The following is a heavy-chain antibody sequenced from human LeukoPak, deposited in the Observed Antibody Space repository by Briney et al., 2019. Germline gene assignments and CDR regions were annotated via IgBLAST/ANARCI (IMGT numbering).Heavy chain of an antibody. CDR1: GFTFSSYA. D-gene: IGHD6-13*01. Sequence: PGGSLRLSCAASGFTFSSYAMHWVRQAPGKGLEWVAVISYDGSNKYYADSVKGRFTISRDNSKNTLYLQMNSLRAEDTAVYYCAKVHSSSWYDWFDPWGQGTLVTVSS. J-gene: IGHJ5*02. CDR3: AKVHSSSWYDWFDP. CDR2: ISYDGSNK. V-gene: IGHV3-30-3*01.